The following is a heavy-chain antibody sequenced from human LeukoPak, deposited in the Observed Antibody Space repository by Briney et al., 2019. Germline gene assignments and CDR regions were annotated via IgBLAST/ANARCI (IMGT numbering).Heavy chain of an antibody. CDR2: IIPILGIA. CDR1: GGTFSSYA. Sequence: GASVKVSCKASGGTFSSYAISLVRQAPGQGLEWMGRIIPILGIANYAQKFQGRVTITADKSTSTAYMELSSLRSEDTAVYYCARENYGDYSLADYWGQGTLVTVSS. J-gene: IGHJ4*02. V-gene: IGHV1-69*04. CDR3: ARENYGDYSLADY. D-gene: IGHD4-17*01.